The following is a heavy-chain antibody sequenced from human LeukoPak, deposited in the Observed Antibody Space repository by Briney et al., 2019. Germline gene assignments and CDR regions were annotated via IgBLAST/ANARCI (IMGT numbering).Heavy chain of an antibody. CDR2: IRSSSSYI. Sequence: PGGSLRLSCAASGFTFSSCSMNWVRQAPGKGLEWVSSIRSSSSYIYYADSVKGRFTISRDNAKNSLYLQMNSLRAEDTAVYYCARDRVPDVWGKGTTVTVSS. V-gene: IGHV3-21*01. D-gene: IGHD2-2*01. CDR1: GFTFSSCS. J-gene: IGHJ6*04. CDR3: ARDRVPDV.